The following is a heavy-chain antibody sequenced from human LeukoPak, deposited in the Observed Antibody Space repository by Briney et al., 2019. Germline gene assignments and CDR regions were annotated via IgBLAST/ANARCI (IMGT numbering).Heavy chain of an antibody. J-gene: IGHJ4*02. V-gene: IGHV3-9*01. CDR1: GFTFYDYA. CDR3: VKSTSGEIIVVPAFDY. CDR2: ISWNSYNI. Sequence: GGSLRLSCAVSGFTFYDYAVHWVRQAPGKGLEWVSSISWNSYNIAYADSVKGRFTISRDNAKNSLYLQMNSLRVEDTALYYCVKSTSGEIIVVPAFDYWGQGTMVTVSS. D-gene: IGHD2-2*01.